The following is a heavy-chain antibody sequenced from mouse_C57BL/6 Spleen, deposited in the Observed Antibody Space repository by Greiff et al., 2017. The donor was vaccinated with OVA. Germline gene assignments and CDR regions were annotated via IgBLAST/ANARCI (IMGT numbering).Heavy chain of an antibody. D-gene: IGHD1-1*01. CDR2: IDPSDSYT. J-gene: IGHJ4*01. CDR1: GYTFTSYW. CDR3: ASPNSYTFYYAMDY. Sequence: VQLQQPGAELVRPGTSVKLSCKASGYTFTSYWMHWVKQRPGQGLEWIGVIDPSDSYTNYNQKFKGKATLTVDTSSSTAYMQLSSLTSEDSAVYYCASPNSYTFYYAMDYWGQGTSVTVSS. V-gene: IGHV1-59*01.